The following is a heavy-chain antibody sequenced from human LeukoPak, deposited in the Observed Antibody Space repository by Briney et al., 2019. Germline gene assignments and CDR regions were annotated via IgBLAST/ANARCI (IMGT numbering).Heavy chain of an antibody. Sequence: GGSLRLSCAASGFTFSSYSMNWVRQAPGKGLEWVSSISSSSSYIYYADSVKGRFTISRDNAKNSLYLQMNSLRAEDTAVYYCARASDYGGHRLVDYWGQGTLVTVSS. V-gene: IGHV3-21*01. CDR1: GFTFSSYS. D-gene: IGHD4-23*01. CDR2: ISSSSSYI. CDR3: ARASDYGGHRLVDY. J-gene: IGHJ4*02.